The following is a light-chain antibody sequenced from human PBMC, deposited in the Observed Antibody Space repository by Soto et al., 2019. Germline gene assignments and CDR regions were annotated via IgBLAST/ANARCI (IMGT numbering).Light chain of an antibody. CDR1: QTISSW. CDR3: LQHNSYPRT. V-gene: IGKV1-17*01. Sequence: DIQMTQSPSTLSASVGDRVTITCRASQTISSWLAWYQQKPGKAPKRLIYAASSLQSGVPSRFRGSGSGTEFTLTISSLQPEDFAPYYCLQHNSYPRTFGQGTKVDIK. CDR2: AAS. J-gene: IGKJ1*01.